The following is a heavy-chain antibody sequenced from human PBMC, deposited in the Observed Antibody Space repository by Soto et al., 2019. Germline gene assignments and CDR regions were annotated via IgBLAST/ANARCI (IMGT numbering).Heavy chain of an antibody. D-gene: IGHD6-13*01. CDR3: AADRGYSSSWGYYYYYGMDV. CDR1: GFTFTSSA. CDR2: IVVGSGNT. J-gene: IGHJ6*02. Sequence: SVKVSWKASGFTFTSSAVQWVRQARGQRLERIGWIVVGSGNTNYAQKFQERVTITRDMSTSTAYMELSSLRSEDTAVYYCAADRGYSSSWGYYYYYGMDVWGQGTTVTVSS. V-gene: IGHV1-58*01.